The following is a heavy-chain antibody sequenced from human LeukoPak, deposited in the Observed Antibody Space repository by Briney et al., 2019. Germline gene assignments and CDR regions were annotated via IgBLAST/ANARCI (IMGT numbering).Heavy chain of an antibody. J-gene: IGHJ4*02. V-gene: IGHV4-34*01. Sequence: SETLSLTCAVYGGSFSGYYWSWIRQPPGKGLEWIGEINHSGSTNYNPSLKSRVTISVDTSKNQFSLKLSSVTAADTAVYYCARGCAMIVVVITSKKIVQKISEFDYWGQGTLVTVSS. CDR1: GGSFSGYY. CDR2: INHSGST. CDR3: ARGCAMIVVVITSKKIVQKISEFDY. D-gene: IGHD3-22*01.